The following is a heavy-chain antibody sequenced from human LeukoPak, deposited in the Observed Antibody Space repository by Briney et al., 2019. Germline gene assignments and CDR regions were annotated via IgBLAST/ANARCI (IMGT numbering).Heavy chain of an antibody. V-gene: IGHV3-23*01. J-gene: IGHJ4*02. CDR1: GFTFNNYA. CDR3: AKDILTGYMDY. Sequence: GGSLRLSCAASGFTFNNYAMSWVRQAPGKGLEWVSAISGSDAGTYYADSVKGRFTISRDNSKNTLYLQMNSLRAEDTAVYYCAKDILTGYMDYWGQGTLVTVSS. CDR2: ISGSDAGT. D-gene: IGHD3-9*01.